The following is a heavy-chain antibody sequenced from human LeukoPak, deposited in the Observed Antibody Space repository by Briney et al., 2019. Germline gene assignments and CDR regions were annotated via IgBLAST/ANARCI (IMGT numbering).Heavy chain of an antibody. D-gene: IGHD2-2*01. CDR3: ARVSCSSTSCPRRDALDV. CDR1: GGSIRYYY. J-gene: IGHJ3*01. Sequence: SETLSLTCTVSGGSIRYYYWSWIRQPPAKGREWIGDIYYSGSTNYNPSPKSRGTISVDTSKNPFSLNLPSVTTADTAVYYCARVSCSSTSCPRRDALDVWGQGTMVTVSS. CDR2: IYYSGST. V-gene: IGHV4-59*01.